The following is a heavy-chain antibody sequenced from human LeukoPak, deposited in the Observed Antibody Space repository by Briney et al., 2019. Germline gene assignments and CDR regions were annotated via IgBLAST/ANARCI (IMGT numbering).Heavy chain of an antibody. CDR3: AREDIVVVPAADYYYYMDV. CDR2: ISSSSSYI. V-gene: IGHV3-21*01. Sequence: GGSLRLSCAASGFTFSSYSMNWGRQAPGKGLEGVSSISSSSSYIYYADSVKGRFTISRDNAKNSLYLQMNSLRAEDTAVYYCAREDIVVVPAADYYYYMDVWGKGTTVTVSS. D-gene: IGHD2-2*01. J-gene: IGHJ6*03. CDR1: GFTFSSYS.